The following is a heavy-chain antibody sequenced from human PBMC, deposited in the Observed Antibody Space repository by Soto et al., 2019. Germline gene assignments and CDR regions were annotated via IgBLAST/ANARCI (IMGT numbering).Heavy chain of an antibody. CDR1: GFTFSSYG. CDR2: ISYDGSNK. D-gene: IGHD3-10*01. Sequence: QVQLVESGGGVVQPGRSLRLSCAASGFTFSSYGMHWVRQAPGKGLEWVAVISYDGSNKYYADSVKGRINISRDNSKNTLYLQMNSLRAEDTAVYYCAKGSPGYYGMDVWGQGTTVTVSS. CDR3: AKGSPGYYGMDV. J-gene: IGHJ6*02. V-gene: IGHV3-30*18.